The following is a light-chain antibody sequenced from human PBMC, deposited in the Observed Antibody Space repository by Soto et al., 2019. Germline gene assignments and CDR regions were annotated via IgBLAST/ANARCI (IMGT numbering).Light chain of an antibody. J-gene: IGLJ1*01. V-gene: IGLV2-14*01. CDR3: GSYTSSSPYV. CDR2: EVS. Sequence: SVLTQPASVSGSPGQSITISCTGTSSDVGGYNYVSWYQQHPGKAPKLMIYEVSNRPSGVSNRFSGSKSGNTASLTISGLQAEDEADYYCGSYTSSSPYVFGTGTKVTVL. CDR1: SSDVGGYNY.